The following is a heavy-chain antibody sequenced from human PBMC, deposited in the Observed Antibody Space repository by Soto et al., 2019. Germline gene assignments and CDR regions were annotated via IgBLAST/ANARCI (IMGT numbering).Heavy chain of an antibody. CDR1: GGSISSYY. D-gene: IGHD1-26*01. CDR2: IYYSGST. Sequence: PSETLSLTCTVSGGSISSYYWSWIRQPPGEGLEWIGYIYYSGSTNYNPSLKSRVTISVDTSKNQFSLKLSSVTAADTAVYYCARGGGSYYYYWGQGTLVTVSS. V-gene: IGHV4-59*01. J-gene: IGHJ4*02. CDR3: ARGGGSYYYY.